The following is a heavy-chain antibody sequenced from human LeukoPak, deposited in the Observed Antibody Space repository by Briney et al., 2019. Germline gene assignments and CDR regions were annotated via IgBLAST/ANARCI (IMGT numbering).Heavy chain of an antibody. D-gene: IGHD2-8*01. J-gene: IGHJ4*02. CDR3: ARRTGDCTNGVCHYYFDY. Sequence: GESLKISCKGSGYSFPNYWIGWVRQMPGKGLEWMGIIYPGDSDTRYSPSFQGQVTISADKSISTAYLQWSSLKASDTAMYYCARRTGDCTNGVCHYYFDYWGQGTLVTVSS. V-gene: IGHV5-51*01. CDR2: IYPGDSDT. CDR1: GYSFPNYW.